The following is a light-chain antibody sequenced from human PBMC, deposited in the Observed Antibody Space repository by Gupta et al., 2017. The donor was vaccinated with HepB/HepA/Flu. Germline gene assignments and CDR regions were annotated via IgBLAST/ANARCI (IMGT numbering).Light chain of an antibody. Sequence: IVLTQFPATLSLSPGDRATISCRASQSVGNFLAWYQHKPGQAPRLLIFDAFNSATGIPARFSGSGSGTDFSLTISRLDPEDFALYYCQPRKIWPLTIGGGTKVEIK. V-gene: IGKV3-11*01. CDR2: DAF. J-gene: IGKJ4*01. CDR1: QSVGNF. CDR3: QPRKIWPLT.